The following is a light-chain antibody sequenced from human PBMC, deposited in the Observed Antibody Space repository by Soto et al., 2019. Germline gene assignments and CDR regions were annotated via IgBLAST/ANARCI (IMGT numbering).Light chain of an antibody. Sequence: DVVMTQSPDSLAVALGERATINCRSSRRALYSSTNKNYLAWYQQKPGQPHKLLIYWAYTRESGVHDRFSGSGSGTDFTLTIRSLQAEDVAVYYCKQYYSALWTFGQGTKVDIK. J-gene: IGKJ1*01. V-gene: IGKV4-1*01. CDR3: KQYYSALWT. CDR2: WAY. CDR1: RRALYSSTNKNY.